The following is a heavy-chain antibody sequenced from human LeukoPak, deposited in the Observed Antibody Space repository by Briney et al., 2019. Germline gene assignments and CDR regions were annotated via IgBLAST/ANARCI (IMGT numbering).Heavy chain of an antibody. CDR3: ARGQLPGYSYGYVK. D-gene: IGHD5-18*01. CDR2: INPNSGGT. V-gene: IGHV1-2*02. J-gene: IGHJ4*02. Sequence: GPVKVSCKASGYTFTGYYMHWGRQAPGQGLEWMGWINPNSGGTNYAQKLQGRVTMTRDTSISTAYMELSRLRSDDTAVYYCARGQLPGYSYGYVKWGQGTLVTVSS. CDR1: GYTFTGYY.